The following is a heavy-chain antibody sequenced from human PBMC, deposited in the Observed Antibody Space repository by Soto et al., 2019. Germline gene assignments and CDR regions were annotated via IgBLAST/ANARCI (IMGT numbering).Heavy chain of an antibody. CDR1: GFTVSSNY. CDR3: ATGGLTYYDFWSGSPSSFDY. J-gene: IGHJ4*02. Sequence: PGGSLSLSCAASGFTVSSNYMSWVRQAPEKGLEWVSVIYSGGSTYYADSVKGRFTISRDNSKNTLYLQMNSLRAEDTAVYYCATGGLTYYDFWSGSPSSFDYWGQGSLVTVSS. D-gene: IGHD3-3*01. CDR2: IYSGGST. V-gene: IGHV3-53*01.